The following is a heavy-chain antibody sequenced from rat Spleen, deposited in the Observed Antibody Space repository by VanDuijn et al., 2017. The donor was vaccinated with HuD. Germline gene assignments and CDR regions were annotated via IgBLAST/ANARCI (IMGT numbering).Heavy chain of an antibody. CDR1: GFTFSDYA. J-gene: IGHJ2*01. CDR2: IRSDGGRN. CDR3: ARRHYGYTDYFDY. D-gene: IGHD1-9*01. V-gene: IGHV5-17*01. Sequence: EVQLVESDGGLVQPGRSLKLSCAASGFTFSDYAMAWVRQAPKQGLEWVATIRSDGGRNFYRDSVKGRFTISRDNAQSTLSLQMDSLRSEDTATYYCARRHYGYTDYFDYWGQGVMVTVSS.